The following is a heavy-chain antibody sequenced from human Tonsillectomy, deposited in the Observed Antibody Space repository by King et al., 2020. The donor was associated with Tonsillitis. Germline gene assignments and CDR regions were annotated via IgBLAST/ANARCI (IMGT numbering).Heavy chain of an antibody. CDR2: ISWDGDK. CDR3: AHHVGQLAGMDV. D-gene: IGHD6-6*01. V-gene: IGHV2-5*02. CDR1: GFSLSTSGVG. J-gene: IGHJ6*02. Sequence: TLKESGPTLVKPPQTLTLTCTFSGFSLSTSGVGVGWIRQPPGKALEWLTLISWDGDKRYSPSLKGRLSITKDTSKNQVVLTMTNMDPVDTGTYYCAHHVGQLAGMDVWGQGTTVTVSS.